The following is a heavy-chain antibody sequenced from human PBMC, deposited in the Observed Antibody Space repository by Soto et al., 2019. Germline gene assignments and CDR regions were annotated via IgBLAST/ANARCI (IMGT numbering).Heavy chain of an antibody. CDR3: AERVYLGPGVVTDIYFDY. D-gene: IGHD2-21*02. CDR2: ISYDGSNK. J-gene: IGHJ4*02. Sequence: GGSLRLSCAASGFTFSSYGMHWVRQAPGKGLEWVAVISYDGSNKYYADSVKGRFTISRDNSKNTLYLQMNSLSAEDTAVYYCAERVYLGPGVVTDIYFDYWGQGTLVTVAS. V-gene: IGHV3-30*18. CDR1: GFTFSSYG.